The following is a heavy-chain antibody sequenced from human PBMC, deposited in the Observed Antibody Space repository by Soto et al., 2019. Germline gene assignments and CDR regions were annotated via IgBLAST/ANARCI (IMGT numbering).Heavy chain of an antibody. V-gene: IGHV4-59*01. CDR1: GGSISSYY. J-gene: IGHJ4*02. D-gene: IGHD5-12*01. Sequence: PSETLSLTCTVSGGSISSYYWSWIRQPPGKGLEWIGYIYYSGSTNYNPSLKSRVTISVDTSKNQFSLKLSSVTAADTAVYYCARGSRYSGYNFDYWGQGTRVTVS. CDR2: IYYSGST. CDR3: ARGSRYSGYNFDY.